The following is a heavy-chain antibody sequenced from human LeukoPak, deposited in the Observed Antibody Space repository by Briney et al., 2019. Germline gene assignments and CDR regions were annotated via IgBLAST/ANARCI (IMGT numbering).Heavy chain of an antibody. D-gene: IGHD3-10*01. J-gene: IGHJ4*02. Sequence: SETLSLTCTVSGDSISTGEYYWSWIRRPPGKGLELIGYISYSGSTYYNPSLKSRVAISADTSKNQFSLRLTSVTAADTAVYYCATDRYYYGSGTYSFDYWGQGTLVTVSS. V-gene: IGHV4-30-4*01. CDR1: GDSISTGEYY. CDR3: ATDRYYYGSGTYSFDY. CDR2: ISYSGST.